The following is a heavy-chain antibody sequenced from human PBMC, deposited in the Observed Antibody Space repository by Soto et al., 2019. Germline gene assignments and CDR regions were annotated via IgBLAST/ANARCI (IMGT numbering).Heavy chain of an antibody. D-gene: IGHD4-4*01. CDR3: ASKMAVTSLDY. Sequence: SETLSLTCAVYGGSFSGYYWSWIRQPPGKGLEWIGEINHSGSTNYNPSLKSRVTISVDTSKNQFSLKLSSVTAADTAVYYCASKMAVTSLDYWGQGTLVTVSS. J-gene: IGHJ4*02. V-gene: IGHV4-34*01. CDR1: GGSFSGYY. CDR2: INHSGST.